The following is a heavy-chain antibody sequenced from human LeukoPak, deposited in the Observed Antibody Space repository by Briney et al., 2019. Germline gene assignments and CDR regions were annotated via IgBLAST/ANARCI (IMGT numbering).Heavy chain of an antibody. CDR1: GYSISSGYY. Sequence: PSETLSLTCTVSGYSISSGYYWGWIRQPPGKGLEWIGSIYHSGSTYYNPSLKSRVTISVDTSKNQFSLKLSSVTAADTAVYYCGRDLWYCSGGSCLPAWGQGTLVTVSS. J-gene: IGHJ1*01. V-gene: IGHV4-38-2*02. CDR2: IYHSGST. D-gene: IGHD2-15*01. CDR3: GRDLWYCSGGSCLPA.